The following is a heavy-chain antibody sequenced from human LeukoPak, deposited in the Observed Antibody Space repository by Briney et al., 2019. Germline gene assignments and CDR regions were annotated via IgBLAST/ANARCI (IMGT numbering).Heavy chain of an antibody. V-gene: IGHV1-46*01. D-gene: IGHD2-21*01. CDR3: AREGEAYCGGDCYWYYFDY. Sequence: GASVKVSCKASGYTFTSYYMHWVRQAPGQGLEWMGIINPSGGSTSYAQKFQGRVTMTRDTSTSTVYMELSSLRSEDTAVYYCAREGEAYCGGDCYWYYFDYWGQGTLVTVSS. J-gene: IGHJ4*02. CDR1: GYTFTSYY. CDR2: INPSGGST.